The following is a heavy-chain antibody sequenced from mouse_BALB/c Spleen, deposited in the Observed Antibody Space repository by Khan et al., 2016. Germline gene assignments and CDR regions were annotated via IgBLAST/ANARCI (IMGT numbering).Heavy chain of an antibody. CDR1: GYTFTDYE. D-gene: IGHD1-1*01. CDR3: TRWSITTVVADYFDY. J-gene: IGHJ2*01. V-gene: IGHV1-15*01. Sequence: QVQLQQSGAELVRPGASVKLSCKALGYTFTDYEMHWVKQTPVHGLEWIGIIHPGSGGIACNQKFKGKATLTADKSSSTAYMELSSLTSEDSAVYYCTRWSITTVVADYFDYWGQGTTLTVSS. CDR2: IHPGSGGI.